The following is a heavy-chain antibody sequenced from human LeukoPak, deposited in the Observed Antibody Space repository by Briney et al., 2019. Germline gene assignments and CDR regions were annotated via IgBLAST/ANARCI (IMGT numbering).Heavy chain of an antibody. D-gene: IGHD3-3*01. CDR3: ARDRTYDFWSGYYTGENWFDP. CDR2: IIPIFGTA. Sequence: GSSVKVSCKASGGTFSSYAISWVRQAPGQGLEWMGGIIPIFGTANYAQKFQGRVTITTDESTSAAYMELSSLRSEDTAVYYCARDRTYDFWSGYYTGENWFDPWGQGTLVTVSS. V-gene: IGHV1-69*05. J-gene: IGHJ5*02. CDR1: GGTFSSYA.